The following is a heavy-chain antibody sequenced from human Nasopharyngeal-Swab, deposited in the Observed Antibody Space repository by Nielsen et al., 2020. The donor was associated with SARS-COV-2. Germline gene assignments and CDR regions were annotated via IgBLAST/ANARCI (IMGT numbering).Heavy chain of an antibody. D-gene: IGHD3-22*01. CDR3: AAPTGITMIVVVTFDAFDI. V-gene: IGHV3-23*01. CDR2: ISASGGST. J-gene: IGHJ3*02. CDR1: GFTFSSYA. Sequence: GESLKISCAASGFTFSSYAMSWVRQAPGKGLEWVSAISASGGSTYSADSVKGRFTISRDNSKNTLYLQMNSLRAEDTAVYYCAAPTGITMIVVVTFDAFDIWGQGTMVTVSS.